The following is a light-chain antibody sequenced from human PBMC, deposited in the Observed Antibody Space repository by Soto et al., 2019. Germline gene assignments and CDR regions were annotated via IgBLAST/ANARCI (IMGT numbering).Light chain of an antibody. CDR2: DNN. Sequence: QSVLTQPPSVSGAPGQRVTISCTGSSSNIGAGYDVHWYQQLPGTAPKLLIYDNNNRPSGVPDRFSGSKSGTSASLAITGLQAEDEADYYCQSYDSNLSGYVFGTGTKLTVL. V-gene: IGLV1-40*01. CDR1: SSNIGAGYD. CDR3: QSYDSNLSGYV. J-gene: IGLJ1*01.